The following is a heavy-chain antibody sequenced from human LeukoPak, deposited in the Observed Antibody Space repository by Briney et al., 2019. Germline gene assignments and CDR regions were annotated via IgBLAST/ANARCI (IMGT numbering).Heavy chain of an antibody. Sequence: SQTLSLTCTVSGGSISSGGYYWSWIRQHPGKGLEWIGYIYYSGSTYYNPSLKSRVTISVDRSKNQFSLKLSSVTAADTAVYYCAREVNNYYDSSGYYYVKAYFDYWGQGTLVTVSS. CDR1: GGSISSGGYY. V-gene: IGHV4-31*03. J-gene: IGHJ4*02. CDR2: IYYSGST. CDR3: AREVNNYYDSSGYYYVKAYFDY. D-gene: IGHD3-22*01.